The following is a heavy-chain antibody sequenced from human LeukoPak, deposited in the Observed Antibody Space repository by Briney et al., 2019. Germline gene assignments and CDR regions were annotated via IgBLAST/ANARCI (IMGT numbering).Heavy chain of an antibody. CDR1: GYTFTSYD. J-gene: IGHJ4*02. CDR2: MNPNSGNT. CDR3: ARDFTRAIRPPDGHPVDY. V-gene: IGHV1-8*03. D-gene: IGHD1-1*01. Sequence: ASVKVSCKASGYTFTSYDIDWVRQATGQGLEWMGWMNPNSGNTGYAQKFQGRVTITRNTSISTAYMELSSLRSDDTAVYYCARDFTRAIRPPDGHPVDYWGQGTLVTVSS.